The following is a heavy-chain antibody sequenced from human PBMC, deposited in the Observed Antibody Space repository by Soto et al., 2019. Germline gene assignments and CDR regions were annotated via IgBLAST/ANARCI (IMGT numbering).Heavy chain of an antibody. Sequence: GGSLRLSCTASGFTFGDYAMSWVRQAPGKGLEWVGFIRSKAYGGTTEYAASVKVRFTISRDDSKSIAYLQMNSLKTEDTAVYYCTRALPRGYSYGYGMDVWGQGTTVTVSS. CDR3: TRALPRGYSYGYGMDV. V-gene: IGHV3-49*04. D-gene: IGHD5-18*01. CDR1: GFTFGDYA. CDR2: IRSKAYGGTT. J-gene: IGHJ6*02.